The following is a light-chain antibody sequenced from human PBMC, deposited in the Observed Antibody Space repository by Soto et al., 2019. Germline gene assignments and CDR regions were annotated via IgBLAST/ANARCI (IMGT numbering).Light chain of an antibody. CDR1: QSVSSY. CDR2: DAS. V-gene: IGKV3-11*01. J-gene: IGKJ5*01. CDR3: QQRHMWPIT. Sequence: EIVLPQSPATLSLSPGESSTLSCRASQSVSSYLAWYQQKPGQAPRIIIYDASNRATGITARFSGSGSGTDFTLTISSLEPEDSAVYYCQQRHMWPITCGHGTRVEIK.